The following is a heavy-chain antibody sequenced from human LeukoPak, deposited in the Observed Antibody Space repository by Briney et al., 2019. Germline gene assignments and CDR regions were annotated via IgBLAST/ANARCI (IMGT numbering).Heavy chain of an antibody. CDR2: IYSGGST. Sequence: GGSLRLSCAASGFTVSSNYMSWVRQAPGKGLEWVSVIYSGGSTYYADSVKGRFTISRDNSKNTLYLQMNSLRAEDTAVYYCATEDRLRGFDYWGQGTLVTVYS. CDR1: GFTVSSNY. D-gene: IGHD5-12*01. J-gene: IGHJ4*02. CDR3: ATEDRLRGFDY. V-gene: IGHV3-66*01.